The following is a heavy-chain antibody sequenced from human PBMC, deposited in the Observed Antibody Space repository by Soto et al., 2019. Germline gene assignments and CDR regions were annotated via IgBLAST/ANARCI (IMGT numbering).Heavy chain of an antibody. CDR1: GYNFVTSW. CDR3: ARQEATGATNYDS. J-gene: IGHJ5*01. Sequence: GDSLKISCKAFGYNFVTSWIAWVRHMPGKGLEWMGSFYPGDSDVKYGPSFQGQVTISADNSINTAYLQWTSLKASDTAIYYCARQEATGATNYDSWGQGTLVTVSS. V-gene: IGHV5-51*01. D-gene: IGHD1-1*01. CDR2: FYPGDSDV.